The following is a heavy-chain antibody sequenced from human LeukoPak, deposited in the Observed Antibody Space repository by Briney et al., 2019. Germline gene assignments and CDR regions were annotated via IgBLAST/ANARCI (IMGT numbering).Heavy chain of an antibody. Sequence: PSETLSLTCTVSGGSISSYYWSWIRQPPGKGLEWIGSIYHSGSTYYNPSLKSRVTISVDTSKNQFSLKLSSVTAADTAVYYCARDDYDYVWGSYRYFLWGQGTLVTVSS. V-gene: IGHV4-38-2*02. J-gene: IGHJ4*02. CDR2: IYHSGST. CDR1: GGSISSYY. D-gene: IGHD3-16*02. CDR3: ARDDYDYVWGSYRYFL.